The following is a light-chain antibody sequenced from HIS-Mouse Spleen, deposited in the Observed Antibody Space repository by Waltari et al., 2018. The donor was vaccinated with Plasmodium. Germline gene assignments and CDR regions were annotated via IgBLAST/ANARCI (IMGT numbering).Light chain of an antibody. CDR2: EVS. CDR1: SSDVSGYNY. J-gene: IGLJ2*01. CDR3: SSYAGSNNLV. V-gene: IGLV2-8*01. Sequence: QSALTQPPSASGSPGQSVTISCTGTSSDVSGYNYVSWYQQHPGNAPKLMIYEVSKRPSGVPDRFSGSKAGNTASLTVSGLQAEDEADYYCSSYAGSNNLVFGGGTKLTVL.